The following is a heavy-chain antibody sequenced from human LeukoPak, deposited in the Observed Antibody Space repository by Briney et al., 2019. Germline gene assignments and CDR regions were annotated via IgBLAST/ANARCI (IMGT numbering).Heavy chain of an antibody. J-gene: IGHJ3*02. V-gene: IGHV4-30-4*08. D-gene: IGHD3-22*01. CDR3: AREAPYYYDSSGLRHAFDI. CDR2: IYYSGST. Sequence: SQTLSLTCTVSGGSISSGDYYWSWIRQPPGKGLEWIGYIYYSGSTYYNPSLKSRVTISVDTSKNQFSLKLSSVTAADTAVYYCAREAPYYYDSSGLRHAFDIWGQGTMVTVSS. CDR1: GGSISSGDYY.